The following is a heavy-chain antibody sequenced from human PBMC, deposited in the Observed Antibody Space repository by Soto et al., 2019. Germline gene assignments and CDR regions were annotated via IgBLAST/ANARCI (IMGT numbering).Heavy chain of an antibody. CDR3: AREGRGYSYGLDAFDI. V-gene: IGHV3-49*03. J-gene: IGHJ3*02. CDR1: GFTFGDYA. CDR2: IRSKAYGGTT. Sequence: GGSLRLSCTASGFTFGDYAMSWFRQAPGKGLEWVGFIRSKAYGGTTEYAASVKGRFTISRDDSKNSLYLQMNSLKTEDTAVYYCAREGRGYSYGLDAFDIWGQGTMVTVSS. D-gene: IGHD5-18*01.